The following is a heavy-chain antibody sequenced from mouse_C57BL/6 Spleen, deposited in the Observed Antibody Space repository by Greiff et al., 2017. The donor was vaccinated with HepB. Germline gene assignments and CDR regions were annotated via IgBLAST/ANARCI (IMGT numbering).Heavy chain of an antibody. D-gene: IGHD1-1*01. CDR2: ISDGGSYT. J-gene: IGHJ4*01. CDR1: GFTFSSYA. V-gene: IGHV5-4*01. Sequence: DVKLVESGGGLVKPGGSLKLSCAASGFTFSSYAMSWVRQTPEKRLEWVATISDGGSYTYYPDNVKGRFTISRDNAKNNLYLQMSHLKSEDTAMYYGAREDYGSSYYAMDYWGQGTSVTVSS. CDR3: AREDYGSSYYAMDY.